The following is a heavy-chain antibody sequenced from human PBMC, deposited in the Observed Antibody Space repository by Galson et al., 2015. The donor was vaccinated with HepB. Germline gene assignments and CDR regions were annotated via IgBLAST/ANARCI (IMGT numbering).Heavy chain of an antibody. CDR3: ARAGYKANGGYSNY. Sequence: SLRLSCAASGFTFGSYAMHWVRQVPGKGLEWVAVISYDGSNKNYADSVNGRYTISRDNSKNTLYLQVNSLQADDTAVYYWARAGYKANGGYSNYWGQETLVTVSS. V-gene: IGHV3-30-3*01. D-gene: IGHD3-22*01. CDR1: GFTFGSYA. CDR2: ISYDGSNK. J-gene: IGHJ4*02.